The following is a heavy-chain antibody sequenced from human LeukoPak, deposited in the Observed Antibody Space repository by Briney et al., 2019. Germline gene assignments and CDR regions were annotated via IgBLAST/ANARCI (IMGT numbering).Heavy chain of an antibody. J-gene: IGHJ4*02. V-gene: IGHV4-34*01. Sequence: SETLSLTCAVYGGSFSGYYWSWIRQPPGKGLEWIGEINHSGSSNYNPSLKSRVTISVDTSKNHFSLKLNSVTAADTAVYYCARGRKGVVGATSGPRRMVLGPMFDYWGQGTLVTVSS. D-gene: IGHD1-26*01. CDR3: ARGRKGVVGATSGPRRMVLGPMFDY. CDR2: INHSGSS. CDR1: GGSFSGYY.